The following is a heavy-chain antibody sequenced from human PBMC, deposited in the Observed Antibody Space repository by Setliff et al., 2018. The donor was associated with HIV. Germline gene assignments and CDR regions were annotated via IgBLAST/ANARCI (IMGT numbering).Heavy chain of an antibody. Sequence: SETLSLTCAVFGGSFTDIGGSFTDYYWIWIRQPPGKGLEWIGEINHSGSTHYNPSLKSRFTISVDTSKNQFSRKVNSVTAADTAVYYCARGVRLLAGYSDRWDYYYMGVWGKGTTVTVSS. D-gene: IGHD6-13*01. V-gene: IGHV4-34*01. CDR2: INHSGST. J-gene: IGHJ6*03. CDR1: GGSFTDIGGSFTDYY. CDR3: ARGVRLLAGYSDRWDYYYMGV.